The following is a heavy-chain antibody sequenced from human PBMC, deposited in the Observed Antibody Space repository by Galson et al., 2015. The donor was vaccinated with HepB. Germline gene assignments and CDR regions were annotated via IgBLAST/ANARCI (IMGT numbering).Heavy chain of an antibody. Sequence: SLRLSCAASGFTFSSYGIHWVRQAPGKGLEWVTIISYDGSNKYYADSVKGRFTISRDNSKNTLYLQMNSLRAEDTAVYYCAKEGGRYCSTTSCLLDYWGQGTLVTVSS. CDR2: ISYDGSNK. J-gene: IGHJ4*01. CDR1: GFTFSSYG. D-gene: IGHD2-2*01. CDR3: AKEGGRYCSTTSCLLDY. V-gene: IGHV3-30*18.